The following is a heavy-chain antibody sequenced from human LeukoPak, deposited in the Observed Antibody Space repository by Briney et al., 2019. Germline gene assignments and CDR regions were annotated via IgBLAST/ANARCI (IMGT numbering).Heavy chain of an antibody. CDR2: FYYSGRT. Sequence: EWICSFYYSGRTNYNPSLNRRVTISVDTSKNQFSLKLSSVTAADTAVYYCVYYYGSGSVEYWSQGTLVTVSS. V-gene: IGHV4-39*01. CDR3: VYYYGSGSVEY. J-gene: IGHJ4*02. D-gene: IGHD3-10*01.